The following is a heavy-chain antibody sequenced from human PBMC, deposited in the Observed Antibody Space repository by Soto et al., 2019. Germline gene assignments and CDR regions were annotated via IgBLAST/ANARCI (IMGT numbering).Heavy chain of an antibody. Sequence: HGESLKISCKGSGYSFTSYWIGWVRQMPGKGLEWMGIIYPGDSDTRYSPSFQGQVTISADKSISTAYLQWSSLKASDTAMYYCARNVEGGDSSWLFDYWGQGTLVTVSS. CDR3: ARNVEGGDSSWLFDY. CDR1: GYSFTSYW. V-gene: IGHV5-51*01. CDR2: IYPGDSDT. D-gene: IGHD6-13*01. J-gene: IGHJ4*02.